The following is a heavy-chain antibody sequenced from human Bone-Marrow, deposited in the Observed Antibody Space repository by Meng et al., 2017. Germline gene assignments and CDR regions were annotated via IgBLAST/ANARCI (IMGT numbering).Heavy chain of an antibody. V-gene: IGHV3-7*01. CDR1: GFTFSSYW. J-gene: IGHJ4*02. Sequence: GGPLRLSCAASGFTFSSYWMSWVRQAPGKGLEWVANIKQDGSEKYYVDSVKGRFTISRDNAKNSLYLQMNSLRAEDTAVYYCARDNADGFYDYVWGSYRYVYWDYWGQGTLVTVSS. CDR3: ARDNADGFYDYVWGSYRYVYWDY. CDR2: IKQDGSEK. D-gene: IGHD3-16*02.